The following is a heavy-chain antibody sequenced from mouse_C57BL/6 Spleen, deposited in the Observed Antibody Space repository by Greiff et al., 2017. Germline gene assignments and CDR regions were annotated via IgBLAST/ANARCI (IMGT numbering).Heavy chain of an antibody. J-gene: IGHJ1*03. CDR2: IHPNSGST. V-gene: IGHV1-64*01. D-gene: IGHD1-1*01. Sequence: QVQLQQPGAELVKPGASVKLSCKASGYTFTSYWMHWVKQRPGQGLEWIGMIHPNSGSTNYNEKFKSKATLTVDKSSSTAYMQLSSLTSEDSAVYYCARGYGGGGWYFDVWGTGTTVTVSS. CDR1: GYTFTSYW. CDR3: ARGYGGGGWYFDV.